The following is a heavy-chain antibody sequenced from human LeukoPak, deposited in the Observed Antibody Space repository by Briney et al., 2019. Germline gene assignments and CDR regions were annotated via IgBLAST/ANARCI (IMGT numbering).Heavy chain of an antibody. Sequence: SETLSLTCSVSGGSISKYSWSWIRQPPGKGLEWIGYIYYSGSTNYSPSLKSRLTISVDTSKNQFSLTLSSVTAADTAVYYCARVQNKDCSSTSCLSFDYWGQGTLVTVSS. CDR2: IYYSGST. D-gene: IGHD2-2*01. V-gene: IGHV4-59*08. CDR1: GGSISKYS. CDR3: ARVQNKDCSSTSCLSFDY. J-gene: IGHJ4*02.